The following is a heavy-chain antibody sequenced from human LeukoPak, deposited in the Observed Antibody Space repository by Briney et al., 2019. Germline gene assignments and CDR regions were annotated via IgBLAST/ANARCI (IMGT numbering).Heavy chain of an antibody. V-gene: IGHV4-59*01. J-gene: IGHJ4*02. Sequence: KTSETLSLTCTVSGGSISSYYWSWIRQPPGKGLEWIGYIDYSGSTNYNPSLKSRVTISVDTSKNQFSLKLSSVTAADTAVYYCARGTPPHGSGSYFIDYWGQGTLVTVSS. CDR3: ARGTPPHGSGSYFIDY. CDR1: GGSISSYY. D-gene: IGHD3-10*01. CDR2: IDYSGST.